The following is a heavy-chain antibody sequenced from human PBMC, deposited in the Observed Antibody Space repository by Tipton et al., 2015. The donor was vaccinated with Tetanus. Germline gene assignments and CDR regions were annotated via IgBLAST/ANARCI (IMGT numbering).Heavy chain of an antibody. Sequence: SLRLSCAASGFTFSSYAMSWVRQAPGKGLEWVSAISGSGGSTYYADSVKGRFTISRDNSKNTLYLQMNSLRAEDTAVYYCATIGPNYYDSSEYFDYWGQGTLVTVSS. V-gene: IGHV3-23*01. J-gene: IGHJ4*02. D-gene: IGHD3-22*01. CDR2: ISGSGGST. CDR3: ATIGPNYYDSSEYFDY. CDR1: GFTFSSYA.